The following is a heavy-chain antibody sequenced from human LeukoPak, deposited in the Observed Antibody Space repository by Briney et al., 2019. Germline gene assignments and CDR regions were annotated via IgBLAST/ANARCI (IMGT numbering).Heavy chain of an antibody. CDR3: ARAFSSGYWFDP. Sequence: SETLSLTCTVSGGSTTSSSYYWVWIRQPPGEGLEWIGSMFHGGSTYDNPSLNSRVTISGDTSKNQFSLKLTSVIATDTAIYYCARAFSSGYWFDPWGQGTLVTVSS. V-gene: IGHV4-39*01. J-gene: IGHJ5*02. CDR1: GGSTTSSSYY. D-gene: IGHD3-22*01. CDR2: MFHGGST.